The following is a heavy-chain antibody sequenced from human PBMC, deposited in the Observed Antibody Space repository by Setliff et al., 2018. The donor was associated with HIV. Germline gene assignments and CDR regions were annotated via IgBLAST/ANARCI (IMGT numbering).Heavy chain of an antibody. J-gene: IGHJ4*01. V-gene: IGHV3-74*01. CDR3: ARDKWASGFDF. CDR2: INTDGSST. D-gene: IGHD1-26*01. CDR1: GFSFSSYW. Sequence: PGGSLRLSCAASGFSFSSYWMHWVRQAPGKGLVWVSRINTDGSSTSYADSVKGRFTISRDNAKNSLFLQMNSLRDDDTAVYFCARDKWASGFDFWGHGTLVTVSS.